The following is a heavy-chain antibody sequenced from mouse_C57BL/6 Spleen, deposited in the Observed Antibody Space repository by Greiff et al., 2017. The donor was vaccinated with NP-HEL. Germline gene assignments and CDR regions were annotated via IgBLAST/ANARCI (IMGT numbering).Heavy chain of an antibody. Sequence: QVQLQQPGAELVMPGASVKLSCKASGYTFTSYWMHWVKQRPGQGLEWIGEIDPSDSYTNYNQKFKGKSTLTVDKSSSTAYMQLSSLTSEDSAVYYCARRGLPENFDYWGQGTTLTVSS. J-gene: IGHJ2*01. CDR1: GYTFTSYW. CDR2: IDPSDSYT. V-gene: IGHV1-69*01. CDR3: ARRGLPENFDY.